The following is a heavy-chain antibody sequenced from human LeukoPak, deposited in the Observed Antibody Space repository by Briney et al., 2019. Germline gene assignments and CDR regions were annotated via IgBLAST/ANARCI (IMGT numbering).Heavy chain of an antibody. CDR3: AKGPLIEVAGTTWDY. J-gene: IGHJ4*02. Sequence: GGSLRLSCAASGFTFSSYAMSWVRQGPGEGPEWVSAISGSGANTYYADSVKGRFTISRDNSKNTLYLQMNSLRAEDTAVYYCAKGPLIEVAGTTWDYWGQGTLVTVSS. CDR2: ISGSGANT. CDR1: GFTFSSYA. D-gene: IGHD6-19*01. V-gene: IGHV3-23*01.